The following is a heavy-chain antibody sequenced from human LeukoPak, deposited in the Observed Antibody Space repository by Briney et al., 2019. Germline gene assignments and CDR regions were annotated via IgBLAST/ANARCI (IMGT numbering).Heavy chain of an antibody. V-gene: IGHV4-34*01. D-gene: IGHD2-15*01. J-gene: IGHJ4*02. CDR3: ARGVELGYCSGGSCSNDY. CDR2: INHSGST. Sequence: SETLSLTCAVYGGSFSGYYWSWIRQPPGKGLEWIWEINHSGSTNYNPSLKSRVTISVDTSKNQFSLKLSSVTAADTAVYYCARGVELGYCSGGSCSNDYWGQGTLVTVSS. CDR1: GGSFSGYY.